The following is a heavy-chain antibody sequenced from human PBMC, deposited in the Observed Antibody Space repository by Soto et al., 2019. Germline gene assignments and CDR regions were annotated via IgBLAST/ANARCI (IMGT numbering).Heavy chain of an antibody. CDR3: ARRGRYYGSPGWFDP. J-gene: IGHJ5*02. CDR2: VYYNENT. CDR1: GGSISSFTYY. D-gene: IGHD3-10*01. V-gene: IGHV4-39*01. Sequence: LSLTCSVSGGSISSFTYYWGWIRQPPGKGLEWIGTVYYNENTYYNPSLKSRVTITVDTAKNQFSLNLRSVTAADTAMYFCARRGRYYGSPGWFDPWGPGTLVTVSS.